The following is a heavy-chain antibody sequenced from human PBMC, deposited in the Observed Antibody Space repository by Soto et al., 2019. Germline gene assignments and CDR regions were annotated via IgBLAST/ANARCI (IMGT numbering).Heavy chain of an antibody. D-gene: IGHD2-2*01. V-gene: IGHV1-69*13. Sequence: ASVKVSCKASGGTFSSYAISWVRQAPGQGLEWMGGIIPIFGTANYAQKFQGRVTITADESTSTAYMELSSLRSEDTAVYYCARVTHASTSPHYGMDVWGQGTTVTVSS. CDR2: IIPIFGTA. CDR3: ARVTHASTSPHYGMDV. J-gene: IGHJ6*02. CDR1: GGTFSSYA.